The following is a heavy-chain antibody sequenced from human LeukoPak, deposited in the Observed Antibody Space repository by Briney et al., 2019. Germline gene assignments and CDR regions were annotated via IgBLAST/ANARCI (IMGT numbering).Heavy chain of an antibody. CDR2: ISGSGGST. J-gene: IGHJ4*02. V-gene: IGHV3-23*01. CDR1: GFTFSSYA. Sequence: GGSLRLSCAASGFTFSSYAMSWVRQAPGKGLEWVSAISGSGGSTYYADSVKGRFTISRDSSKNTLYLQMNSLRAEDTAVYYCAKVRYSYGYVRYRGQGTLVTVSS. D-gene: IGHD5-18*01. CDR3: AKVRYSYGYVRY.